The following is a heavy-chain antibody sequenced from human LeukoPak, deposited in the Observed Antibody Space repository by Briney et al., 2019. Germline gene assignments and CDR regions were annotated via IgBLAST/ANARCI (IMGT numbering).Heavy chain of an antibody. CDR1: GFTFSSYA. Sequence: GGSLRLSCAASGFTFSSYAMSWVRQAPGKGLEWVGRIKSKTDGGTTDYAAPVKGRFTISRDDSKNTLYLQMNSLKTEDTAVYYCTTDKVYVFDYWGQGTLVTVSS. CDR2: IKSKTDGGTT. D-gene: IGHD5/OR15-5a*01. V-gene: IGHV3-15*01. CDR3: TTDKVYVFDY. J-gene: IGHJ4*02.